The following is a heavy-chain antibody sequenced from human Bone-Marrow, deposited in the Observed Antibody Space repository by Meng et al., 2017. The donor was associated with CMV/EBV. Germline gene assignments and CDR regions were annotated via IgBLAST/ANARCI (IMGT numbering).Heavy chain of an antibody. CDR3: ARGWRDGYNYALFGY. J-gene: IGHJ4*02. D-gene: IGHD5-24*01. V-gene: IGHV1-8*01. Sequence: ASVKVSCKASGYTFTSYDINWVRQATGQGLEWMGWMNPNSGNTGYAQKFQGRVTMTRDTSISTAYMELSRLRSDDTAVYYFARGWRDGYNYALFGYWGQGTLVTVSS. CDR2: MNPNSGNT. CDR1: GYTFTSYD.